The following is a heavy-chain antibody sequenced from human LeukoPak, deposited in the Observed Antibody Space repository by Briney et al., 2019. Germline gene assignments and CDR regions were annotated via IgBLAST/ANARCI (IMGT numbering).Heavy chain of an antibody. V-gene: IGHV3-43D*03. J-gene: IGHJ6*03. Sequence: PGGSPRLSCAASGFTFDDYAMHWVRQAPGKGLEWVSLISWDGGSTYYADSVKGRFTISRDNSKNSLYLQMNSLRAEDTALYYCAKDFHCSGGSCYSRNYYYYMDVWGKGTTVTVSS. CDR3: AKDFHCSGGSCYSRNYYYYMDV. CDR2: ISWDGGST. D-gene: IGHD2-15*01. CDR1: GFTFDDYA.